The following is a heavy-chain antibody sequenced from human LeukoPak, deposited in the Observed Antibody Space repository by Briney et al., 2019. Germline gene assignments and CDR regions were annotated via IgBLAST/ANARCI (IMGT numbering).Heavy chain of an antibody. CDR2: ISAYNGNT. D-gene: IGHD1-26*01. V-gene: IGHV1-18*01. CDR3: ARGYSGSYYIGGSWFDP. Sequence: GASVKVSCKASGYTFTSYGISWVRQAPGQGLEWMGWISAYNGNTNYAQKLQGRVTMTTDTSTSTAYMELSRLRSDDTAVYYCARGYSGSYYIGGSWFDPWGQGTLVTVSS. J-gene: IGHJ5*02. CDR1: GYTFTSYG.